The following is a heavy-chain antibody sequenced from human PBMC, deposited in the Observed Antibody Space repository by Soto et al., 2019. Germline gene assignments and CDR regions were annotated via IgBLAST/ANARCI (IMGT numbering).Heavy chain of an antibody. V-gene: IGHV1-18*01. CDR3: TRDVAWGDYEYWFDP. J-gene: IGHJ5*02. CDR1: GYTFTSYG. Sequence: ASVKVSCKASGYTFTSYGISWVRQAPGQGLEWMGWISAYNGNTNYAQKLQGRVTMTTDTSTSTAYMELRSLRSDDTAVYYCTRDVAWGDYEYWFDPWGQGTLVTVSS. CDR2: ISAYNGNT. D-gene: IGHD4-17*01.